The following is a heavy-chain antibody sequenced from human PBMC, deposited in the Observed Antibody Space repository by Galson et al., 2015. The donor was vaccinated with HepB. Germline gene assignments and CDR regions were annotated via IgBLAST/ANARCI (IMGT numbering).Heavy chain of an antibody. CDR1: GDTSSTFT. D-gene: IGHD3-22*01. Sequence: SVKVSCKASGDTSSTFTINWVRQAPGHGLEWMGRIIPVLGIADYAQQFQRRVTITADKSTGTAYMELSSLRSEDTAVYYCAREIITMIVSSAFDVWGQGTLVTVSS. CDR3: AREIITMIVSSAFDV. CDR2: IIPVLGIA. J-gene: IGHJ3*01. V-gene: IGHV1-69*04.